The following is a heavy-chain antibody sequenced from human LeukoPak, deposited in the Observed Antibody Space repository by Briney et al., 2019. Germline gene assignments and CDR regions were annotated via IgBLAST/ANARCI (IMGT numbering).Heavy chain of an antibody. J-gene: IGHJ4*02. CDR1: GYTFTSYY. D-gene: IGHD6-6*01. V-gene: IGHV1-46*01. Sequence: ASVKVSCKASGYTFTSYYMHWERQASGQGLEWMGIINPSGGSTSYAQKFQGRVTMTRDTSTSTVYMELSSLRSEDTAVYYCATEPYSSSSPDYWGQGTLVTVSS. CDR2: INPSGGST. CDR3: ATEPYSSSSPDY.